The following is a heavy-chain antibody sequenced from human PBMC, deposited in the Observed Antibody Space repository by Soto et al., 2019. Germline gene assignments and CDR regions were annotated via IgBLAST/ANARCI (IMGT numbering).Heavy chain of an antibody. J-gene: IGHJ5*02. Sequence: SETLSLTCTISGGSISGYYWSWIRQPPGKGLEWIGYIYYSGSTNYNPSLKSRVTISVDTSKNQFSLKLNSVTAADTAVYYCARDSGSYYRWFDPWGQGTLVTVSS. V-gene: IGHV4-59*01. CDR2: IYYSGST. CDR3: ARDSGSYYRWFDP. D-gene: IGHD1-26*01. CDR1: GGSISGYY.